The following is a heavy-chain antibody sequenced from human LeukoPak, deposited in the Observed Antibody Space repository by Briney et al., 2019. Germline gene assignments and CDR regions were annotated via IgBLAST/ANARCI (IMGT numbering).Heavy chain of an antibody. J-gene: IGHJ4*02. V-gene: IGHV3-23*01. CDR3: AKDRPEIY. CDR2: INDGGDYT. Sequence: GGSLRLSCAASGFTFSSYAMNWVRQAPGKGLEWVSAINDGGDYTYYADSVKGRFTISRDNSKNTLYLQMNSLRADDTAVYYCAKDRPEIYWGPGTLVTVSS. D-gene: IGHD6-6*01. CDR1: GFTFSSYA.